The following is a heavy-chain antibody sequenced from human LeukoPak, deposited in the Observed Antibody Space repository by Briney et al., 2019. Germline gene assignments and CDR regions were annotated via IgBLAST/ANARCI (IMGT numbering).Heavy chain of an antibody. D-gene: IGHD6-6*01. CDR2: ISSSGSTI. V-gene: IGHV3-11*04. CDR3: ARDRVDSSSSNWFDP. CDR1: GFTFSDYY. J-gene: IGHJ5*02. Sequence: AGSLRLSCAASGFTFSDYYMSWIRQAPGKGLEWVSYISSSGSTIYYADSVKGRFTISRDNAKNSLYLQMNSLRAEDTAVYYCARDRVDSSSSNWFDPWGQGTLVTVSS.